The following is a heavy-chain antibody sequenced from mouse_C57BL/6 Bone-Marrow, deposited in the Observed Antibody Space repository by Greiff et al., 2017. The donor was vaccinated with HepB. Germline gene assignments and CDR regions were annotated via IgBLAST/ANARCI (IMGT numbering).Heavy chain of an antibody. V-gene: IGHV1-5*01. D-gene: IGHD1-1*01. CDR2: IYPGNSDT. Sequence: VQLQQSGTVLARPGASVKMSCKTSGYTFTSYWMHWVKQRPGQGLEWIGAIYPGNSDTSYNQKFKGKAKLTAATSASTAYMELSSLTNEDSAVYYCTPTVVALDYWGQGTTLTVSS. CDR3: TPTVVALDY. CDR1: GYTFTSYW. J-gene: IGHJ2*01.